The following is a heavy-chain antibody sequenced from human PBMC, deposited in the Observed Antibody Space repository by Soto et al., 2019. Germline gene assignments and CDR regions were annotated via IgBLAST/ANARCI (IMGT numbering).Heavy chain of an antibody. D-gene: IGHD4-4*01. V-gene: IGHV1-2*02. Sequence: VASVKVSCKASGYTFTGYYMHWVRQAPGQGLEWMGWINPNSGGTNYAQKFQGRVTMTRDTSISTAYMELSRLRSDDTAVYYCARTPSRYSNFDYWGQGTLVTVSS. J-gene: IGHJ4*02. CDR3: ARTPSRYSNFDY. CDR1: GYTFTGYY. CDR2: INPNSGGT.